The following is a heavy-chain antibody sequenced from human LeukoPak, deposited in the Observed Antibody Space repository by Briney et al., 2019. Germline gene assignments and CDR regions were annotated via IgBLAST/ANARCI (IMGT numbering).Heavy chain of an antibody. CDR3: AGGVGYYDSSGYFGY. CDR1: GGSISSGGYY. D-gene: IGHD3-22*01. V-gene: IGHV4-31*03. J-gene: IGHJ4*02. CDR2: IYYSGST. Sequence: PSETLSLTCTVSGGSISSGGYYWSWLRQHPGKGLEWFGYIYYSGSTYYNPSLKSRVTIAVDTSKNQFSLKLSSVTAADTAVYYCAGGVGYYDSSGYFGYWGQGTLVTVSS.